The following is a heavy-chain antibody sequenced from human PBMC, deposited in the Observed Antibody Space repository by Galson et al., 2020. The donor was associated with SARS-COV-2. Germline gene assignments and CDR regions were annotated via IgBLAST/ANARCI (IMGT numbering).Heavy chain of an antibody. Sequence: GESLKISCKASGYTFTSYGISWVRQAPGQGLEWMGWISAYNGNTNYAQKLQGRVTMTTDTSTSTAYMELRSLRSDDTAVYYCARSGGYYYDSSAIDYWGQGTLVTVSS. CDR3: ARSGGYYYDSSAIDY. V-gene: IGHV1-18*01. CDR1: GYTFTSYG. D-gene: IGHD3-22*01. CDR2: ISAYNGNT. J-gene: IGHJ4*02.